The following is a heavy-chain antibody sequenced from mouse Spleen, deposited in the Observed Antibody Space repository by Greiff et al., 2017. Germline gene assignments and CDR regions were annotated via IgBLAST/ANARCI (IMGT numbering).Heavy chain of an antibody. J-gene: IGHJ1*03. D-gene: IGHD1-1*01. CDR3: ARNLFTTVPHWYFDV. CDR2: IWSGGST. CDR1: GFSLTSYG. Sequence: VQLQQSGPGLVQPSQSLSITCTVSGFSLTSYGVHWVRQSPGKGLEWLGVIWSGGSTDYTAAFISRLSISKDNSKSQVFFKMNSLQADDTAIYYCARNLFTTVPHWYFDVWGTGTTVTVAS. V-gene: IGHV2-2*01.